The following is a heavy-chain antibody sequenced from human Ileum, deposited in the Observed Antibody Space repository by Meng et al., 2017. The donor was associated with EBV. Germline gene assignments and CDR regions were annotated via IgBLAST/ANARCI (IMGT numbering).Heavy chain of an antibody. CDR1: GYTFTTYC. CDR3: ARDSEAADY. V-gene: IGHV7-4-1*02. CDR2: ITANSGKP. Sequence: QVQLVPFWSELKEPGASVRISCKASGYTFTTYCMNCVRPAPGLGLEWLVWITANSGKPTYAQGLTGRFVFSLDTSVSTAYLQISSLKAEDTAVYYCARDSEAADYWGQGPLVTVSS. J-gene: IGHJ4*02. D-gene: IGHD6-25*01.